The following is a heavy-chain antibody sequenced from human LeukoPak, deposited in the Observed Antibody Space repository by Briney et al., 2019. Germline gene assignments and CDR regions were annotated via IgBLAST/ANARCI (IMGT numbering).Heavy chain of an antibody. V-gene: IGHV3-23*01. D-gene: IGHD3-10*01. J-gene: IGHJ4*02. CDR3: ARVRAGSGPHFDH. Sequence: GGSLRLSCAASGFTFSNYVMNWVRQAPGKGLEWVSVITNDGGTIYYADSVKGRFTISRDNSKNTLYLQMNSLRAEDTAVYYCARVRAGSGPHFDHWGQGTLVTVSS. CDR2: ITNDGGTI. CDR1: GFTFSNYV.